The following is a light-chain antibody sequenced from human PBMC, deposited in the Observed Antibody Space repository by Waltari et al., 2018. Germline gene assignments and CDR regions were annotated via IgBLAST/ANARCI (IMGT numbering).Light chain of an antibody. J-gene: IGKJ4*01. V-gene: IGKV3-20*01. Sequence: EIVLTQSPGTLSLSPGERATLSCRASQSVSSSYLAWYQQKPGQAPRLLIYGASSRATCIPDRFSGSGSGTDFTLTISRLEPEDFAVYYCQQYGSSRGTFGGGTKVEIK. CDR1: QSVSSSY. CDR3: QQYGSSRGT. CDR2: GAS.